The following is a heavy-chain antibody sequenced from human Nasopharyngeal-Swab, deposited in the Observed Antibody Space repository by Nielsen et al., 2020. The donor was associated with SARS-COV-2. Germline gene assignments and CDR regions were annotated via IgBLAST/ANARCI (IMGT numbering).Heavy chain of an antibody. V-gene: IGHV3-7*01. D-gene: IGHD1-7*01. CDR1: GFTFGNYW. CDR3: ATNWDYRFDY. Sequence: GESLKISCVASGFTFGNYWMHWVRQVPGKGLEWVANIAQDGSESHYVDSVKGRFTISRDNAWNSLYLQMNSLRAEDTAVYYCATNWDYRFDYWGQGTLVTVSS. J-gene: IGHJ4*02. CDR2: IAQDGSES.